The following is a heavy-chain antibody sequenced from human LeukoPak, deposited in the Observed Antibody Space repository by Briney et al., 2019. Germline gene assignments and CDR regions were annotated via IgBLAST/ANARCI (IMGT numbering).Heavy chain of an antibody. CDR2: IYYSGST. Sequence: SETLSLTCTVSGGSISSSSYYWGWIRQPPGKGLEWIGSIYYSGSTYYNPSLKSRVTISVDTSKNQFSLKLSSVTAADTAVYYCARGPHYYYYMDVWGKGTTVTISS. CDR1: GGSISSSSYY. V-gene: IGHV4-39*07. CDR3: ARGPHYYYYMDV. J-gene: IGHJ6*03.